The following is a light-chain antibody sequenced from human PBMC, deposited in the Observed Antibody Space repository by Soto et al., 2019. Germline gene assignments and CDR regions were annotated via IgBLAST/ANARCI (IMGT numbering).Light chain of an antibody. Sequence: AIRMTQSPSSFSASTGDGVTITCRASQGFSSYLAWYQQKPGKAPKLLIYAASTLQSGVPSRFSGSGSGTDFTLTISCLQSEDFATYYCQQYYSYPWTFGQGTKVEIK. CDR3: QQYYSYPWT. V-gene: IGKV1-8*01. J-gene: IGKJ1*01. CDR2: AAS. CDR1: QGFSSY.